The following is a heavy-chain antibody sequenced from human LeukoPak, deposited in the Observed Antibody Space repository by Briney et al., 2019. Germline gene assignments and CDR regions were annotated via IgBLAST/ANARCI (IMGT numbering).Heavy chain of an antibody. J-gene: IGHJ6*03. D-gene: IGHD3-9*01. CDR2: INPNSGGT. Sequence: GASVKVSCKASGYTFTGYYMHWVRQAPGQGLEWMGWINPNSGGTNYAQKFQGRVTMTRDTSISTAYMELSRLRSDDTAVYYCARGSHRGYDILTGWARENYYYYMDVWGKGTTVTVSS. CDR1: GYTFTGYY. CDR3: ARGSHRGYDILTGWARENYYYYMDV. V-gene: IGHV1-2*02.